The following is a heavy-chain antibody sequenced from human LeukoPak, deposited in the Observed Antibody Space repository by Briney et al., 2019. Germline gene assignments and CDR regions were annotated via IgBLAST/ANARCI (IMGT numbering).Heavy chain of an antibody. Sequence: PGGSLRFSCAASGFTFSSYGMHWVRQAPGKGLEWVAVIWYDGSNKYYADSVKGRFTISRDNSKNTLYLQMNSLRAEDTAVYYCAREPYYYDSSGYYFDYWGQGTLVTVSS. CDR3: AREPYYYDSSGYYFDY. J-gene: IGHJ4*02. CDR1: GFTFSSYG. D-gene: IGHD3-22*01. V-gene: IGHV3-33*08. CDR2: IWYDGSNK.